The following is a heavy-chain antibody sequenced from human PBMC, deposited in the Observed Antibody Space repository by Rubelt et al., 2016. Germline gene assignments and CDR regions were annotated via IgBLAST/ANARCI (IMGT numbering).Heavy chain of an antibody. D-gene: IGHD3-22*01. Sequence: VQLVESGGGLVQPGGSLRLSCAASGFTFSSYGMHWVRQAPGKGLEWVAFIRYDGSNKYYADSVKGRFTISRDNSKNTLYLQMNSLRAEDTAVYYCVKNRYNSGYYADAFDIWGQGTMVTVSS. CDR1: GFTFSSYG. V-gene: IGHV3-30*02. J-gene: IGHJ3*02. CDR3: VKNRYNSGYYADAFDI. CDR2: IRYDGSNK.